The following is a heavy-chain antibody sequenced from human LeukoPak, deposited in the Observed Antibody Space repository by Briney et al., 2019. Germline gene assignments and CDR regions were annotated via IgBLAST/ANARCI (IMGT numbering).Heavy chain of an antibody. CDR3: ARTAPMTYYYDSSGYYDYFDY. CDR2: IYPGDSDT. J-gene: IGHJ4*02. CDR1: GYSFTSYW. D-gene: IGHD3-22*01. Sequence: GESLKISCKGSGYSFTSYWIGWVRQMPGKGLEWMGIIYPGDSDTRYSPSFQGQVTISADRSISTAYLQWSSLRASDTAMYYCARTAPMTYYYDSSGYYDYFDYWGQGTLVTVSS. V-gene: IGHV5-51*01.